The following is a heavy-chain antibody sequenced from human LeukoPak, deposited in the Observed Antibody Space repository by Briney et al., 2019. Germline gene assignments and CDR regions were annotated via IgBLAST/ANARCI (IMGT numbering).Heavy chain of an antibody. CDR1: GYTFTSYY. CDR3: ARKVDTAMVADAFDI. J-gene: IGHJ3*02. Sequence: ASVKVSCKASGYTFTSYYMHWVRQAPGQGLEWMGIINPSGGSTSYAQKFQGRVTMTRDTSTSTVYMELSSLRSEDTAVYYCARKVDTAMVADAFDIWGQGTMVTVSS. D-gene: IGHD5-18*01. V-gene: IGHV1-46*01. CDR2: INPSGGST.